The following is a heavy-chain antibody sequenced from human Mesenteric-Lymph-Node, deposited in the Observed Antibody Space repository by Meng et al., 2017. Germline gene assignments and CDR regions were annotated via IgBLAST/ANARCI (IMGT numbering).Heavy chain of an antibody. V-gene: IGHV4-4*02. Sequence: QVQVQESGPGLVKPSETLSLTCVVSGASISSGNWWNWVRQPPGKGLEWIGDIYHSGSTNYNPSLKSRVTILVDTSKNQFSLKLSSVTAADTAVYYCARFALGGWYSWFDPWGQGTLVTVSS. CDR1: GASISSGNW. D-gene: IGHD6-19*01. J-gene: IGHJ5*02. CDR3: ARFALGGWYSWFDP. CDR2: IYHSGST.